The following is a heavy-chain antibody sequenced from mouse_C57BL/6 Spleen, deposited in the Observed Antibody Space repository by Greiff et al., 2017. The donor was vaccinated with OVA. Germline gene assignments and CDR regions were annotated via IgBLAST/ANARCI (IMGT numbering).Heavy chain of an antibody. V-gene: IGHV1-50*01. Sequence: VQLQQPGAELVKPGASVKLSCKASGYTFTSYWMQWVKQRPGQGLEWIGEIDPSDSYTNYNQKFKGKATLTVDTSSSTAYMQLSSLTSEDSAVYYCASWGAMDYWGQGTSVTVSS. J-gene: IGHJ4*01. CDR2: IDPSDSYT. CDR3: ASWGAMDY. CDR1: GYTFTSYW.